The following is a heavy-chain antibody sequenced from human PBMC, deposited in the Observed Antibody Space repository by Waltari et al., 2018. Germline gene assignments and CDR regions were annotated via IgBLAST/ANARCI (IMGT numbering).Heavy chain of an antibody. CDR1: GGSIIGYY. CDR2: IYSSGTT. V-gene: IGHV4-4*07. Sequence: QVQLQESGPGLVKPSETLSLTCTVSGGSIIGYYWTWFLQPPGKGLEWIARIYSSGTTEYNPTLKSRVNLAVDMSKNQFSLRLSSVTAADTAVYYCARYAHTVSPNWFDPWGQGILVTVSS. CDR3: ARYAHTVSPNWFDP. D-gene: IGHD2-2*01. J-gene: IGHJ5*02.